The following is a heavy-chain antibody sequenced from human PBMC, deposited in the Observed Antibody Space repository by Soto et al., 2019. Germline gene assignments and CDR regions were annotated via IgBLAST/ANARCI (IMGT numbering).Heavy chain of an antibody. CDR2: INAGNGNT. V-gene: IGHV1-3*01. D-gene: IGHD2-2*01. Sequence: GASVKVSCKASGYTFTSYAMHWVRQAPGQRLEWMGWINAGNGNTKYSQKFQGRVTMTRDTSTSTVYMELSSLRSEDTAVYYCARDGDCISTSCYDYYYGMDVWGQGTTVTVSS. CDR3: ARDGDCISTSCYDYYYGMDV. CDR1: GYTFTSYA. J-gene: IGHJ6*02.